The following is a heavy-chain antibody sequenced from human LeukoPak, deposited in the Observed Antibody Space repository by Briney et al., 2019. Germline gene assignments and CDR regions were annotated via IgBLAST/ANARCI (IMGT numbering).Heavy chain of an antibody. Sequence: SVKVSCKASGGTFCSYAISWVRQAPGQGLEWMGGIIPIFGTANYAQKFQGRVTITTDESTSTAYMELSSLRSEDTAVYYCARDAGYDFWSGYADAFDIWGQGTMVTVSS. V-gene: IGHV1-69*05. D-gene: IGHD3-3*01. J-gene: IGHJ3*02. CDR2: IIPIFGTA. CDR3: ARDAGYDFWSGYADAFDI. CDR1: GGTFCSYA.